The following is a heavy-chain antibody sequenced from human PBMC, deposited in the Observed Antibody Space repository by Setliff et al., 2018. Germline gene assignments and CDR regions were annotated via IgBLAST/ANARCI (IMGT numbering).Heavy chain of an antibody. CDR1: GFTFSDYY. J-gene: IGHJ6*03. CDR2: ISIGGNTI. D-gene: IGHD2-2*02. V-gene: IGHV3-11*04. CDR3: ARSSAPIKRDYMDV. Sequence: PGGSLRLSCAASGFTFSDYYMSWIRQAPGKGLEWVSYISIGGNTIYYADSVKGRFTISRDNAKNSLYLQMNSLRDEDTAVYYCARSSAPIKRDYMDVWGKGTTVTVSS.